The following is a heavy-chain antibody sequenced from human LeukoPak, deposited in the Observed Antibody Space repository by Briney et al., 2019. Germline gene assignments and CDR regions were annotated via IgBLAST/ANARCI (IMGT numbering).Heavy chain of an antibody. Sequence: GGSLRLSCAASGFTFRNYAMTWIRQAPGKGLEWVSAITGGGSDTNYADSVRGRFTISRDDSKNTLYLQINILTVEDTAVYYCAKGADYATTWRFDSWGRGTLVTVSS. V-gene: IGHV3-23*01. J-gene: IGHJ4*02. CDR1: GFTFRNYA. D-gene: IGHD2-2*01. CDR2: ITGGGSDT. CDR3: AKGADYATTWRFDS.